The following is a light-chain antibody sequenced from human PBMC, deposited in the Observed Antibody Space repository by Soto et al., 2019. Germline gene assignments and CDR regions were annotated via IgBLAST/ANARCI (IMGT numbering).Light chain of an antibody. Sequence: EILLTQSPGTLSLSPGERATLSCRASQSVSSGYLAWYQQKPGQAPRLLIYDTSSRATGIPDRFSGSVSGTDFTLTISRLEPEDFAVFYCQQYGSSPYTFGQGTKLEIK. CDR2: DTS. CDR1: QSVSSGY. V-gene: IGKV3-20*01. CDR3: QQYGSSPYT. J-gene: IGKJ2*01.